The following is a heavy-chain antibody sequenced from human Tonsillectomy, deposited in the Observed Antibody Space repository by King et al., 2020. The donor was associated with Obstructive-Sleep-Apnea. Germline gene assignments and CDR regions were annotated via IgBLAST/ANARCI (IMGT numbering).Heavy chain of an antibody. Sequence: VQLVQSGAEVKKPGESLKISCKGSGYSFIRYWIGWVRQMPGKGLEWMGIIYPGDSDTRYSPSFHGQDIISADKPTNTAYLQWSSLKASDTAMYYCTRHGFGSGWYYFDYWGQGTLVTVSS. CDR1: GYSFIRYW. CDR2: IYPGDSDT. J-gene: IGHJ4*02. D-gene: IGHD6-19*01. V-gene: IGHV5-51*01. CDR3: TRHGFGSGWYYFDY.